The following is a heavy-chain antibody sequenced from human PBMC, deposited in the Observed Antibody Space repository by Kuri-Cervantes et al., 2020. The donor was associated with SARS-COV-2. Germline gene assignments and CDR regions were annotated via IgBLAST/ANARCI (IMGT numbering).Heavy chain of an antibody. CDR2: IIPILGTA. J-gene: IGHJ3*02. CDR3: AAWGFPIVGATGPDAFDI. Sequence: SVKVSCKASGYTFSSFYIHWVRQAPGQGLEWMGRIIPILGTANYAQKFQGRVTITADKSTSTAYMELSSLRSEDTAVYYCAAWGFPIVGATGPDAFDIWGQGTMVTVSS. CDR1: GYTFSSFY. D-gene: IGHD1-26*01. V-gene: IGHV1-69*08.